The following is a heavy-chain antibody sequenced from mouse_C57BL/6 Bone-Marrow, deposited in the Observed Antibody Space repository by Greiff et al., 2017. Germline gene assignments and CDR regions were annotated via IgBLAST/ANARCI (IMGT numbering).Heavy chain of an antibody. CDR2: IDPSDSYT. CDR3: ARLASLPLDY. D-gene: IGHD1-2*01. J-gene: IGHJ2*01. V-gene: IGHV1-59*01. Sequence: VQLQQPGAELVRPGTSVKLSCKASGYTFTSYWMHWVKQRPGQGLEWIGVIDPSDSYTNYNQKFKGKATLTVDTSSSTAYMQLSSLTSEDSAVYYCARLASLPLDYWGQGTTLTVSS. CDR1: GYTFTSYW.